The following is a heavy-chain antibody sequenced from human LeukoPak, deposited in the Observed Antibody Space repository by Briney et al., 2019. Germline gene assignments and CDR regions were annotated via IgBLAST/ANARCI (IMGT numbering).Heavy chain of an antibody. J-gene: IGHJ6*03. CDR2: IKQDGSEK. Sequence: GGSLRLSCAASGFTFNNYNMNWVRQAPGKGLEWVANIKQDGSEKYYVDSVKGRFTISRDNAKNSLYLQMNSLRAEDTAVYYCARKIGTGYYYYYYYMDVWGKGTTVTISS. V-gene: IGHV3-7*01. CDR3: ARKIGTGYYYYYYYMDV. D-gene: IGHD3/OR15-3a*01. CDR1: GFTFNNYN.